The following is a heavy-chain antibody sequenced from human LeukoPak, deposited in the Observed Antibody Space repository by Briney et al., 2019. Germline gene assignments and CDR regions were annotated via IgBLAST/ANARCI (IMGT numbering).Heavy chain of an antibody. Sequence: PSETLSLTCAVDGGSFSDYYWNWIRQPPGKGLEWIGEINHSGSTNYNPSLKSRVTISIDTSKNQFSLKLNSVTAADTAVYFCARWGLGSNWDVFDYWGQGTLVTVSS. CDR1: GGSFSDYY. D-gene: IGHD1-1*01. J-gene: IGHJ4*02. CDR3: ARWGLGSNWDVFDY. CDR2: INHSGST. V-gene: IGHV4-34*01.